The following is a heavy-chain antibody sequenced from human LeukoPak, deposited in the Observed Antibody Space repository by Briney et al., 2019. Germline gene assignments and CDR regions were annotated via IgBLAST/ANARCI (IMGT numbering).Heavy chain of an antibody. CDR1: GGPVSSGSYY. V-gene: IGHV4-39*01. CDR3: ASGGNEHGGNSGFDS. D-gene: IGHD4-23*01. Sequence: SETLSLTCTVSGGPVSSGSYYWGWIRQPPGKGLEWIGSIYYSGSTFYNPSLKSRVTMSVDTSKNQLSLNVSSVTAADTAVYYCASGGNEHGGNSGFDSWGQGILVTVSS. CDR2: IYYSGST. J-gene: IGHJ5*01.